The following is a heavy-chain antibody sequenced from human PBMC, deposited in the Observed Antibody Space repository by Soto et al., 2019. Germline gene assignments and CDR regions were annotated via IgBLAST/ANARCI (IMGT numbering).Heavy chain of an antibody. CDR3: ASSGAYYDILTGGAFDI. CDR2: IIPIFGTA. CDR1: GGTFSSYA. Sequence: QVQLVQSGAEVKKPGSSVKVSCKASGGTFSSYAISWVRQAPGQGLEWMGGIIPIFGTANYAQKFRGRVTITADESTSTAYMELSSLRSEDTAVYYCASSGAYYDILTGGAFDIWGQGTMVTVSS. D-gene: IGHD3-9*01. V-gene: IGHV1-69*01. J-gene: IGHJ3*02.